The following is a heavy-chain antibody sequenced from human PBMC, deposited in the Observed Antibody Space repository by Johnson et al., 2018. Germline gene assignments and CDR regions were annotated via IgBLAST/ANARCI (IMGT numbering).Heavy chain of an antibody. CDR2: ISYDGSNK. Sequence: QVQLVESGGGVVQXGRSLRLSCAASGFTFSSYAMHWVRQAPGKGLAWVAVISYDGSNKYYADSVKGRLTIPRDNSKNTLYLQMNSLRAEDTAVYYCARWGYCSGGSCYFIGAFDIWGQGTMVTVSS. CDR1: GFTFSSYA. J-gene: IGHJ3*02. D-gene: IGHD2-15*01. V-gene: IGHV3-30-3*01. CDR3: ARWGYCSGGSCYFIGAFDI.